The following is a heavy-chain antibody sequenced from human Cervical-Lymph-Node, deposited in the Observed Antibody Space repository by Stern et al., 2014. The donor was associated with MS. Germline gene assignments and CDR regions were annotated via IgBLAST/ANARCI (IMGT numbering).Heavy chain of an antibody. D-gene: IGHD3-22*01. V-gene: IGHV1-18*01. Sequence: QEQLVQSGGEVKKPGASVKVSCKASGYSFTKYAINWVRQAPGQGLEWMGWISAYNGDKNYAKRVQGRLTLNPDTSTTSAYMELRSLRSDDTAVYFCARDPMIISVPYYFDNWGQVTLISVSS. CDR1: GYSFTKYA. CDR2: ISAYNGDK. CDR3: ARDPMIISVPYYFDN. J-gene: IGHJ4*02.